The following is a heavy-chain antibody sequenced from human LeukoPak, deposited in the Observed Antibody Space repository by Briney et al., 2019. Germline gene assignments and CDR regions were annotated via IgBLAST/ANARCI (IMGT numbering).Heavy chain of an antibody. J-gene: IGHJ4*02. V-gene: IGHV3-11*04. CDR3: ARVAVRGYYFDY. D-gene: IGHD3-10*02. Sequence: PGGSLRLSCAASGFTFSDYYMSWIRQAPGKGLEWVSYISSSGSTIYYADSVKGRFTISRDNAKNSLYLQMNSLRAEETAVYYCARVAVRGYYFDYWGQGTLVTVSS. CDR2: ISSSGSTI. CDR1: GFTFSDYY.